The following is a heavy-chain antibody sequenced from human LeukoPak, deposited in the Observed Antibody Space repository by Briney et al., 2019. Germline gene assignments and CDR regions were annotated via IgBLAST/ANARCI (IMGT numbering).Heavy chain of an antibody. CDR3: ARGRDGYKFDY. CDR1: GGTFSSYA. D-gene: IGHD5-24*01. J-gene: IGHJ4*02. CDR2: IIPIFDTT. V-gene: IGHV1-69*05. Sequence: ASVKVSCKASGGTFSSYAISGVRQAPGQGLEWMGGIIPIFDTTNYAQKFQGRVTITTDESTSTAYMELSSLRSEDTAVYYCARGRDGYKFDYWGQGTLVTVSS.